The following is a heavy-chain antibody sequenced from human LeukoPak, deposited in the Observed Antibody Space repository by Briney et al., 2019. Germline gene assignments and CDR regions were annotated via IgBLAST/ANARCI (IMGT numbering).Heavy chain of an antibody. CDR1: GGSISSSTYY. CDR2: IYYTGT. J-gene: IGHJ3*02. V-gene: IGHV4-39*07. Sequence: SETLSLTCTVSGGSISSSTYYWGWVRQPPGKGLEWIGAIYYTGTAYNPSLKSRVTISRDTSKNQFSLNLSFVTAADTAMYYCANYLVDTMADIWGQGTMVIVSS. CDR3: ANYLVDTMADI. D-gene: IGHD5-12*01.